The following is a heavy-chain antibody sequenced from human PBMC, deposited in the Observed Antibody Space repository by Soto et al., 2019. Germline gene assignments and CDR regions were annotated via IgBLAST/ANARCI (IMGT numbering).Heavy chain of an antibody. CDR2: IYYSGST. Sequence: SETLSLTCTVSGGSISSSSYYWGWIRQPPGKGLEWIGSIYYSGSTYYNPSLKGRVTISVDTSKNQFSLKLSSVTAADTAVYYCARESRFLEWLSLNWFDPWGQGTLVTVSS. D-gene: IGHD3-3*01. V-gene: IGHV4-39*02. CDR3: ARESRFLEWLSLNWFDP. J-gene: IGHJ5*02. CDR1: GGSISSSSYY.